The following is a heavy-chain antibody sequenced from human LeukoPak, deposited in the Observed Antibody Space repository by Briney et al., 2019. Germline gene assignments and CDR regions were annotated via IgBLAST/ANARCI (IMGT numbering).Heavy chain of an antibody. Sequence: PSETLSLTCTVSGGSISSYYWSWIRQPPGKGLEWIGYIYYSGSTNYNPSLKSRVTISVDTSKNQFSLKLSSVTAADTAVYYCARQRYQLLPEYYYYYYMDVWGKGTTVTVSS. CDR3: ARQRYQLLPEYYYYYYMDV. J-gene: IGHJ6*03. CDR2: IYYSGST. V-gene: IGHV4-59*08. CDR1: GGSISSYY. D-gene: IGHD2-2*01.